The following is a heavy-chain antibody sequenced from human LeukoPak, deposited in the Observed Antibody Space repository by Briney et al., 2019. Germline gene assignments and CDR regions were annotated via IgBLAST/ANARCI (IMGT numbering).Heavy chain of an antibody. CDR3: AREGQDYGDYDY. CDR2: INPSGGST. CDR1: GYTFTSYY. D-gene: IGHD4-17*01. V-gene: IGHV1-46*01. J-gene: IGHJ4*02. Sequence: ASVEVSCKASGYTFTSYYMHWVRQAPGQGLEWMGIINPSGGSTSYAQKFQGRVTMTRDTSTSTVYMELSSLRSEDTAVYYCAREGQDYGDYDYWGQGTLVTVSS.